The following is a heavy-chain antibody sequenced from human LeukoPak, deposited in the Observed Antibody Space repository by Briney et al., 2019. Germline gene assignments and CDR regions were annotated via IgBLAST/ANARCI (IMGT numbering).Heavy chain of an antibody. J-gene: IGHJ4*02. CDR3: ARRIAVAGKEFDY. CDR2: IYPGDSDT. V-gene: IGHV5-51*01. Sequence: GESLKISCKGSGYSFTSCWIGWVRQMPGKGLEWMGIIYPGDSDTRYSPSFQGQVTISADRSISTAYLQWSSLKASDTAMYYCARRIAVAGKEFDYWGQGALVTVSS. D-gene: IGHD6-19*01. CDR1: GYSFTSCW.